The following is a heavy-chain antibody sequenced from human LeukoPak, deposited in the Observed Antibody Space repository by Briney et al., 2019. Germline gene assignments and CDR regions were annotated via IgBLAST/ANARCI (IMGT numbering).Heavy chain of an antibody. V-gene: IGHV5-51*01. CDR2: IYPGDSDT. J-gene: IGHJ4*02. D-gene: IGHD2-21*02. CDR1: GYSFSSYW. CDR3: ARRAYCGGDCYLDY. Sequence: GEALKISCKGSGYSFSSYWIGWVRQMPGKGLEWMGMIYPGDSDTRYSPSFQGQVTISADKSISTAYLQWSSLKASDTAMYYCARRAYCGGDCYLDYWGQGTLVTVSS.